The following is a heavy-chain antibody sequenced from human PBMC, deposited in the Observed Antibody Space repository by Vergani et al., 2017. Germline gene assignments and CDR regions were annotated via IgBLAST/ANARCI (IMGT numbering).Heavy chain of an antibody. CDR1: GGSFSGYY. J-gene: IGHJ4*02. D-gene: IGHD3-3*01. CDR2: INHSGST. CDR3: ARAGYYDFWSGYQTRLDY. Sequence: QVRLQQWGAGLLKPSETLSLTCAVYGGSFSGYYWSWIRQPPGKGLEWIGEINHSGSTNYNPSLKSRVTISVDTSKNQFSLKLSSVTAADTAVYYCARAGYYDFWSGYQTRLDYWGQGTLVTVSS. V-gene: IGHV4-34*01.